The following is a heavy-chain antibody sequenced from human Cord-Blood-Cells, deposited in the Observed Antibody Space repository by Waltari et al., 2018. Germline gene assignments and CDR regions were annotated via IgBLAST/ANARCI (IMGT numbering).Heavy chain of an antibody. CDR3: ATVVLQRGSYAFDI. V-gene: IGHV1-24*01. D-gene: IGHD1-26*01. Sequence: QVQLVQSGAEVKKPGPSVKVSCKVPGYTLTELSMHSLGPSPGKGLEWMGGFDPEDGETIYAQKFQGRVTMTEDTSTDTAYMELSSLRSEDTAVYYCATVVLQRGSYAFDIWGQGTMVTVSS. CDR1: GYTLTELS. J-gene: IGHJ3*02. CDR2: FDPEDGET.